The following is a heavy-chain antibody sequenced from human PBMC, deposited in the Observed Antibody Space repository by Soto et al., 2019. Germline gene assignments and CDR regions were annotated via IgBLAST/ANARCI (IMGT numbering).Heavy chain of an antibody. CDR1: GDTDTNYV. Sequence: QVQLVQSGAEVKKPRSSVKVSCKASGDTDTNYVISWVRQAPGQGLEWMGGIFPKFGTTYSAQKLQDRLTITADESTSTVYMQLSSLRLDDTAVYYCEAEMTFGKLSVVWGQGTTVTVSS. CDR2: IFPKFGTT. V-gene: IGHV1-69*01. D-gene: IGHD3-16*02. CDR3: EAEMTFGKLSVV. J-gene: IGHJ6*02.